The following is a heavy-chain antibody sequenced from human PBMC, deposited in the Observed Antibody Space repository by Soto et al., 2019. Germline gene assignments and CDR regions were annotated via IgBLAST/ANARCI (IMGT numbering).Heavy chain of an antibody. CDR1: GFSLSSPAVG. Sequence: QITLKESGPTLVKPTQTLTLTCTFSGFSLSSPAVGVNWIRQPPGKALEWLALIYWDDDKQYSPSLRSRLTITKDTSKNQVVLTMTNVVPVDTATYYCAHGSGWLSDYWGQGTLVTFSS. CDR2: IYWDDDK. V-gene: IGHV2-5*02. J-gene: IGHJ4*02. D-gene: IGHD6-19*01. CDR3: AHGSGWLSDY.